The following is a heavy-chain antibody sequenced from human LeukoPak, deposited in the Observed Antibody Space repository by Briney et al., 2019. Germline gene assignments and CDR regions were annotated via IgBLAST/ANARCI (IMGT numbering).Heavy chain of an antibody. D-gene: IGHD6-13*01. CDR2: INPNSGGT. J-gene: IGHJ5*02. V-gene: IGHV1-2*02. Sequence: GASVKVSCKASGYTFTGYYIHWVRQAPGQGLEWMGWINPNSGGTNYAQKFQGRVTMTRDTSISTAYMELSRLRSDDTAVYYCARALGSSSRFDPWGQGTLVTVSS. CDR1: GYTFTGYY. CDR3: ARALGSSSRFDP.